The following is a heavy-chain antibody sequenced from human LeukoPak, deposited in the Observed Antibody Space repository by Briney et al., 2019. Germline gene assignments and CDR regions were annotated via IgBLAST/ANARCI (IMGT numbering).Heavy chain of an antibody. CDR3: ASQDERITMVRGVIRFDY. J-gene: IGHJ4*02. D-gene: IGHD3-10*01. Sequence: PSETLSLTCTVSGGSISSSSYYWGWIRQPPGKGLEWIGSIYYSGSTYYNPSLKSRVTISVGTSKSQFSLKLSSVTAADTAVYYCASQDERITMVRGVIRFDYWGQGTLVTVSS. CDR1: GGSISSSSYY. CDR2: IYYSGST. V-gene: IGHV4-39*01.